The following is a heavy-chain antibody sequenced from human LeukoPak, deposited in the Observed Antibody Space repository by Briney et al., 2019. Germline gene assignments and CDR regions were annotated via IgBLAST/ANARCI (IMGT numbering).Heavy chain of an antibody. V-gene: IGHV3-73*01. CDR3: TRHNYDRSGYGAFDI. D-gene: IGHD3-22*01. CDR1: GFTFSGSD. J-gene: IGHJ3*02. CDR2: IRRKTNNYAS. Sequence: GGSLRLSCAASGFTFSGSDIHWVRQPPGKGLEWVGHIRRKTNNYASADAVSVKGRFTFSRDDSKNTAYIQMNSLKTEDTAVYYCTRHNYDRSGYGAFDIWGQGTMVTVSS.